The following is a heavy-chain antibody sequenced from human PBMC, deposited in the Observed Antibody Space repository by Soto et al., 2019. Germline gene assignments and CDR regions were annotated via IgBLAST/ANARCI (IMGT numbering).Heavy chain of an antibody. Sequence: GSLRLSCAASGFTFSSYALSWVRQAPGKGLEWISAISGSGSSRYYADSVKGRFTISRDNSKNTLYLLINSLRAEDTAVYYCAKATVEYSSSWPFDYWGQGTQVTVSS. V-gene: IGHV3-23*01. J-gene: IGHJ4*02. CDR3: AKATVEYSSSWPFDY. CDR1: GFTFSSYA. CDR2: ISGSGSSR. D-gene: IGHD6-13*01.